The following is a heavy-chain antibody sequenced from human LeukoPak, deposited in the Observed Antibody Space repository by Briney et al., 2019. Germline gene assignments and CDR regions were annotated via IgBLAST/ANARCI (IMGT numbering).Heavy chain of an antibody. J-gene: IGHJ5*02. CDR1: GYTFTGYY. D-gene: IGHD3-22*01. CDR3: ARDGITMTGSDWFDP. V-gene: IGHV1-2*02. CDR2: INCNSGGT. Sequence: EASVKVPCKASGYTFTGYYTHWVRQAPGQGLEWMGWINCNSGGTNYAQKFQGRVTMTRDTSISTAYMELSRLRSGDTAVYYCARDGITMTGSDWFDPWGQGTLVTVSS.